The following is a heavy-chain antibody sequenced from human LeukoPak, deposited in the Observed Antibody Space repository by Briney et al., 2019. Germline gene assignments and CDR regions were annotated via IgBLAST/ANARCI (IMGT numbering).Heavy chain of an antibody. D-gene: IGHD1-1*01. CDR2: IRSKANSYAT. CDR1: GFSFSDSA. V-gene: IGHV3-73*01. CDR3: IKLSMELVDY. J-gene: IGHJ4*02. Sequence: GGSLRLSCAASGFSFSDSAMHWVRQASGKGLEWVGRIRSKANSYATSYSASVIGRFTISRDDSNNTAYLQMNSLKTEDTAVYYCIKLSMELVDYWGQGTLVTVSS.